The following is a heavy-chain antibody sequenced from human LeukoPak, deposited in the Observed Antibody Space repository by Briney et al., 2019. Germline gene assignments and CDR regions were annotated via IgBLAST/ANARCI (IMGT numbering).Heavy chain of an antibody. D-gene: IGHD3-10*01. Sequence: SETLSLTCTVSGGSISSYYWSWIRQPAGKGLECLGYIYYSGSNNYNPSLKSRVTISVDTPKNQFSLKLNSVTAGDTAVFYCAKSNVYGLVDIGGQGTMVTVSS. CDR1: GGSISSYY. J-gene: IGHJ3*02. CDR3: AKSNVYGLVDI. CDR2: IYYSGSN. V-gene: IGHV4-59*12.